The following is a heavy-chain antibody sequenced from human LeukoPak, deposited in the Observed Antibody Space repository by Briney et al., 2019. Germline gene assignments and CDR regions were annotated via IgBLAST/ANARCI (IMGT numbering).Heavy chain of an antibody. CDR2: ISAYNGNT. Sequence: GASVTVSCKASGYTFTSYGISWVRQAPGQGLEWMGWISAYNGNTNYAQKLQGRVTMTTDTSTSTVYMELSGLRSEDTAVYYCARFAVHRRLTVAGQFGLDYWGQGTLVTVSS. D-gene: IGHD6-19*01. V-gene: IGHV1-18*01. CDR3: ARFAVHRRLTVAGQFGLDY. CDR1: GYTFTSYG. J-gene: IGHJ4*02.